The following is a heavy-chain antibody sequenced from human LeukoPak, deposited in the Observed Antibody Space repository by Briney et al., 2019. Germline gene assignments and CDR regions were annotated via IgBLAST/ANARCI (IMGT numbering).Heavy chain of an antibody. CDR3: ARDGSQLLPFFLPNIASLFDY. V-gene: IGHV3-48*01. CDR1: GFTFSSYS. J-gene: IGHJ4*02. CDR2: ISSSSSTI. D-gene: IGHD1-26*01. Sequence: PGGSPRLSCAASGFTFSSYSMNWARQAPGKGLEWVSYISSSSSTIYYADSVKGRFTISRDNAKNSLYLQMNSLRAEDTAVYYCARDGSQLLPFFLPNIASLFDYWGQGTLVTVSS.